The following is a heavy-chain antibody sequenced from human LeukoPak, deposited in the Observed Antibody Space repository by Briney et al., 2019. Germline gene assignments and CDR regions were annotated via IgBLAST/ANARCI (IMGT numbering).Heavy chain of an antibody. J-gene: IGHJ4*02. V-gene: IGHV3-30*04. CDR1: GFTFKSYP. Sequence: PGDSLRLSCAASGFTFKSYPMHWVPQAPGKGVEWVAVISYDGSNKYYADSVKGRFTISRDNSKTTLYLQMNSLRAEDTAVYYCASGGGIQLWSYIDYWGQGTLVTVSS. CDR2: ISYDGSNK. CDR3: ASGGGIQLWSYIDY. D-gene: IGHD5-18*01.